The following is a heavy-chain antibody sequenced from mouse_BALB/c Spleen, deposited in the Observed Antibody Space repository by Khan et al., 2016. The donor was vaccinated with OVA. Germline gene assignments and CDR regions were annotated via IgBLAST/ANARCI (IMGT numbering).Heavy chain of an antibody. D-gene: IGHD2-13*01. CDR1: GFTFSDYY. Sequence: EVELVESGGGLVKPGGSLKLSCAASGFTFSDYYMYWVRQTPEKRLEWVATISDGGTYIYYPDNVKGRFTISRDNAKNNLYLQMSGLKSEDTAMYYCTRGYYGDPFAYWGQGTLVTVSA. J-gene: IGHJ3*01. V-gene: IGHV5-4*02. CDR3: TRGYYGDPFAY. CDR2: ISDGGTYI.